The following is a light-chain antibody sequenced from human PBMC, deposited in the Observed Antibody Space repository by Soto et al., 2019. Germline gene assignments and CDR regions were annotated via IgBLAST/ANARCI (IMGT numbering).Light chain of an antibody. J-gene: IGLJ2*01. Sequence: QSVLTQPPSASGAPGQRVTISCTGSSSNIGPGYDVHWYQQLPGTVPNLLIYANNNRPSGVPDRFAGSRSGTSASLAITGLQAGDEADYYCQSYDSSLSDGVFGGGTQLTVL. CDR3: QSYDSSLSDGV. CDR1: SSNIGPGYD. CDR2: ANN. V-gene: IGLV1-40*01.